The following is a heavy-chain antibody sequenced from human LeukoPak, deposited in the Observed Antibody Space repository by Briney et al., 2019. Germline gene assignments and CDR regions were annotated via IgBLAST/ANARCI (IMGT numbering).Heavy chain of an antibody. Sequence: GGALRLSCVASGFIFNHYLMHWVRPAPGKGLVGVARINCYWSNSNYADSVKGRITISRDSARNTLYLQMYGLRAEDTALYYCARNSPTSLFDFWGQGTLVTVSS. CDR3: ARNSPTSLFDF. CDR1: GFIFNHYL. CDR2: INCYWSNS. D-gene: IGHD2-21*01. J-gene: IGHJ4*02. V-gene: IGHV3-74*01.